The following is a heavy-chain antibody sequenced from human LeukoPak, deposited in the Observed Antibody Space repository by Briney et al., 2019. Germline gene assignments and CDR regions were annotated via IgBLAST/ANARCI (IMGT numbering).Heavy chain of an antibody. CDR1: GFAFSGYT. Sequence: PGGSLRLSCAASGFAFSGYTMTWVRQAPGKGLEWVSSISNISTYIYYADSVKGRFTISRDNSKNTLYLQMNSLRVEDTAVYYCAKDIGLGPAAGITFDYWGQGTLVTVSS. D-gene: IGHD6-13*01. J-gene: IGHJ4*02. CDR3: AKDIGLGPAAGITFDY. CDR2: ISNISTYI. V-gene: IGHV3-21*04.